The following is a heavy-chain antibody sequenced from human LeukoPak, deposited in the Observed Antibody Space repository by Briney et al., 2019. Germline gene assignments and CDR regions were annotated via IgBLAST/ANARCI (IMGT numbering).Heavy chain of an antibody. V-gene: IGHV1-69*05. CDR2: IIPIFGTA. CDR1: AGTFSSYA. D-gene: IGHD6-13*01. Sequence: ASVKVSCKASAGTFSSYAISWVRQAPGQGLEWMGRIIPIFGTANYAQKFQGRVTITTDESTSTAYMELSSLRSEDTAVYYCARDWLGIAAAGTGYYYYMDVCGKGTTVTVSS. CDR3: ARDWLGIAAAGTGYYYYMDV. J-gene: IGHJ6*03.